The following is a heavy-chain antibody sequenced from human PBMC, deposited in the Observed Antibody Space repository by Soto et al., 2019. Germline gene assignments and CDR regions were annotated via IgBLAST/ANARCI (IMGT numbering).Heavy chain of an antibody. D-gene: IGHD5-12*01. V-gene: IGHV5-10-1*01. CDR1: GYSFTSYW. CDR3: AIRHGRDGYKNYYYYYGMDV. Sequence: LGESLKISCKGSGYSFTSYWISWVRQMPGKGLEWMGRIDPSDSYTNYSPSFQGHVTISADKSISTAYLQWSSLKASDTAMYYCAIRHGRDGYKNYYYYYGMDVWGQGTTVTVSS. J-gene: IGHJ6*02. CDR2: IDPSDSYT.